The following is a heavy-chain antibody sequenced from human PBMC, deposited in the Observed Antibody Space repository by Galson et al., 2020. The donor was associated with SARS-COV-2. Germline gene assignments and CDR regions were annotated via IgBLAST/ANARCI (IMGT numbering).Heavy chain of an antibody. J-gene: IGHJ6*02. CDR3: TREGETPTIVSSYDGMDV. CDR1: GGSISSRSYS. D-gene: IGHD6-6*01. Sequence: SQTLSLTCTVSGGSISSRSYSWNWVRQPAGKGLEWIGRIYSSGHTNSNPSLRSRLTLSVDMSKNQFSLKLNSVTAADTAVYYCTREGETPTIVSSYDGMDVWGQGTTVTVSS. CDR2: IYSSGHT. V-gene: IGHV4-61*02.